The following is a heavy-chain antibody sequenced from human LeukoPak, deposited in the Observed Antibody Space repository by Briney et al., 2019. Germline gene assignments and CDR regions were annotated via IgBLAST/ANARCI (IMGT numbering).Heavy chain of an antibody. CDR2: INPNSGGT. Sequence: GASVKVSCKASGYTLTGYYMHWVRQAPGQGLEWMGWINPNSGGTNYAQKFQGRVTMTRHTSISTAYMELSRLRSDDTAVYYCARDRDYGDYVDWGQGTLVTVSS. D-gene: IGHD4-17*01. J-gene: IGHJ4*02. CDR1: GYTLTGYY. CDR3: ARDRDYGDYVD. V-gene: IGHV1-2*02.